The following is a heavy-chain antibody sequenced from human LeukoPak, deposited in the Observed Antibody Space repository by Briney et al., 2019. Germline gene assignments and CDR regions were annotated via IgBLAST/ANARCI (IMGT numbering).Heavy chain of an antibody. CDR1: GFTVSSNY. Sequence: PGGSLRLSCAASGFTVSSNYMSWVRQAPGKGLEWVSVIYSGGSTYYADSVKGRFTISRDNSKNTLYFQMNSLRAEDTAVYYCASGGAVHCGGDCYSAADYWGQGTLVTVSS. J-gene: IGHJ4*02. CDR2: IYSGGST. CDR3: ASGGAVHCGGDCYSAADY. D-gene: IGHD2-21*02. V-gene: IGHV3-53*01.